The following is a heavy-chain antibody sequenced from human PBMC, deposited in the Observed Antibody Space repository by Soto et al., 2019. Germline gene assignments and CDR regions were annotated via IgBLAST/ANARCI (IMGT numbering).Heavy chain of an antibody. D-gene: IGHD3-10*01. CDR1: GGSFSGYY. J-gene: IGHJ5*02. CDR3: ARGGLWFGDRWFAP. V-gene: IGHV4-34*01. Sequence: QVQLQQWGAGLLKPSETLSLTCAVYGGSFSGYYWSWIRQPPGKGLEWIGEINHSGSTNYNPSLKSRVTISVATSKNHFALKPSSVPAADTAVYYCARGGLWFGDRWFAPWGQGALVTVSS. CDR2: INHSGST.